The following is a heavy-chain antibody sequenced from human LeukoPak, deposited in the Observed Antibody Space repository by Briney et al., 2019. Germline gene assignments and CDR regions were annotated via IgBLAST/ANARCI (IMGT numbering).Heavy chain of an antibody. CDR3: ARGAPTQIAARSYYYYYMDV. V-gene: IGHV3-64*01. CDR2: ISSNGGST. Sequence: PGRSLRLSCAASGFTFSSYAMHWVRQAPGKGLEYVSAISSNGGSTYYANSVKGRFTISRDNSKNTLYLQMGSLRAEDMAVYYCARGAPTQIAARSYYYYYMDVWGKGTTVTVSS. D-gene: IGHD6-6*01. CDR1: GFTFSSYA. J-gene: IGHJ6*03.